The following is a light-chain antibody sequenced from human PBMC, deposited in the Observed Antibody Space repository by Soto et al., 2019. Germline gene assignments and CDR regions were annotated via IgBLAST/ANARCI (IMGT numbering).Light chain of an antibody. J-gene: IGKJ4*01. Sequence: EIVITQSPATLSVSPGERATLSCRASQSINNNLAWYQQKRGQGPRLLIYGASSRATGTPARFSGSGSGTGFTLTISSLLSEDFAIYYCQQYNDWPLTFGGGTKVEIK. V-gene: IGKV3-15*01. CDR3: QQYNDWPLT. CDR2: GAS. CDR1: QSINNN.